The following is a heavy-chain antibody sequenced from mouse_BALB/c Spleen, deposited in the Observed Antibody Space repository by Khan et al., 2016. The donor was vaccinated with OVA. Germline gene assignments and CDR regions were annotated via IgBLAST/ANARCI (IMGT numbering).Heavy chain of an antibody. CDR3: ARKNSYGYAVDY. D-gene: IGHD1-1*01. CDR2: ISYSGST. CDR1: GYSITSNYA. V-gene: IGHV3-2*02. J-gene: IGHJ4*01. Sequence: EVQLQESGPGLVKPSQSLSLTCTVTGYSITSNYAWNWIRQFPGNKLEWMGYISYSGSTSYNPSLKSRISITRDTSKNQFFMQLNSVTTEDTATYYCARKNSYGYAVDYWGQGTSVTVSS.